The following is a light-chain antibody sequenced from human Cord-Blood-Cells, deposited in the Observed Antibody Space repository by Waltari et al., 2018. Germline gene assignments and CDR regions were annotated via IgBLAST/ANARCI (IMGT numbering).Light chain of an antibody. CDR1: QSVSSY. CDR2: DAS. V-gene: IGKV3-11*01. CDR3: QQRSNWPPVT. J-gene: IGKJ5*01. Sequence: CRASQSVSSYLAWYQQKPGQAPRLLIYDASNRATGIPARFSGSGSGTDFTLTISSLEPEDFAVYYCQQRSNWPPVTFGQGTRLEIK.